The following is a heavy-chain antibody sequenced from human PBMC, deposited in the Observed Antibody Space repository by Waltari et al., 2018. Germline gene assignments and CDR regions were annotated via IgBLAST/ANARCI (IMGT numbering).Heavy chain of an antibody. D-gene: IGHD6-13*01. CDR3: AREGKVEQQLVLGAFDI. CDR1: GYSISSGYY. V-gene: IGHV4-38-2*02. CDR2: IYHSGST. Sequence: QVQLQESGPGLVKPSETLSLTCAVSGYSISSGYYLGWIRQPPGKGLEWIGSIYHSGSTYYNPSLKSRVTISVDTSKNQFSLKLSSVTAADTAVYYCAREGKVEQQLVLGAFDIWGQGTMVTVSS. J-gene: IGHJ3*02.